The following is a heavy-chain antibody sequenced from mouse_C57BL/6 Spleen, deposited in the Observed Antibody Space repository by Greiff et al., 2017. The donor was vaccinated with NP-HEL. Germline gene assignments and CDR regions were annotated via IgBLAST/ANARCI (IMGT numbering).Heavy chain of an antibody. Sequence: QVQLQQPGTELVKPGASVKLSCKASGYTFTSYWMHWVKQRPGQGLEWIGNINPSNGGTNYNEKFKSKATLTVAKSYSTAYMQLSILTSEDSALYYCARRGYGNLFDYWGQGTTLTVSS. CDR2: INPSNGGT. CDR3: ARRGYGNLFDY. D-gene: IGHD2-10*02. J-gene: IGHJ2*01. CDR1: GYTFTSYW. V-gene: IGHV1-53*01.